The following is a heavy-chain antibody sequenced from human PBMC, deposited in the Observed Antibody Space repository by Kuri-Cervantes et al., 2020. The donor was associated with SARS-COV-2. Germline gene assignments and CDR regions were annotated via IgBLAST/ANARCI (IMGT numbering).Heavy chain of an antibody. Sequence: GSLRLSCAVYGGSFSDFYWSWLRQPPGKGLEWIGRITHSGSTNYNPSLRSRVTISIDTSKSQFSLTLSSVTAADTAVYYCASSLISSGSYYNVYWGQGTLVTVSS. CDR3: ASSLISSGSYYNVY. V-gene: IGHV4-34*01. J-gene: IGHJ4*02. CDR1: GGSFSDFY. CDR2: ITHSGST. D-gene: IGHD3-10*01.